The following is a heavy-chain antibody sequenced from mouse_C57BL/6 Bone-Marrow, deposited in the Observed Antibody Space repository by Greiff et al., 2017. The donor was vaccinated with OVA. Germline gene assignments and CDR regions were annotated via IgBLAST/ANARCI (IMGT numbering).Heavy chain of an antibody. Sequence: QVQLQQSGPELVKPGASVKISCKASGYAFSSSWMNWVKQRPGKGLEWIGRIYPGDGDTNYNGKFKGKATLTADKSSSTAYMQLSSLTSEDSAVYFCARRVGSSPGDYWGQGTTLTVSS. CDR1: GYAFSSSW. V-gene: IGHV1-82*01. D-gene: IGHD1-1*01. CDR3: ARRVGSSPGDY. J-gene: IGHJ2*01. CDR2: IYPGDGDT.